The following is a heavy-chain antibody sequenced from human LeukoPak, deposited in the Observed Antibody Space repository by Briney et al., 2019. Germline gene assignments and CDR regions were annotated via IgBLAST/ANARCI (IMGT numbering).Heavy chain of an antibody. J-gene: IGHJ4*02. Sequence: PSETLSLTCAVYGGSFSGYYWSWIRQPPGKGLEWIGEINHSGSTNYNPSLKSRVTISVDTSKNQFSLKLSSVTAADTAVYYCARAAITGPTPGYWGQGTLVTVSS. D-gene: IGHD1-20*01. CDR1: GGSFSGYY. V-gene: IGHV4-34*01. CDR2: INHSGST. CDR3: ARAAITGPTPGY.